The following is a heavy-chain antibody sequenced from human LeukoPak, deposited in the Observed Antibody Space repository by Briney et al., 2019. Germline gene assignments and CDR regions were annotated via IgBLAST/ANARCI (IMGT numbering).Heavy chain of an antibody. Sequence: PGGSLRLSCAASGFTFSSYAMSWVRQAPGKGLEWVSAISGSGGSTYYADSVKGRFTISRDDSKNTLYLQMNSLRAEDTAVYYCAKSNFWSGYYDYWGQGTLVTVSS. CDR3: AKSNFWSGYYDY. CDR2: ISGSGGST. D-gene: IGHD3-3*01. J-gene: IGHJ4*02. V-gene: IGHV3-23*01. CDR1: GFTFSSYA.